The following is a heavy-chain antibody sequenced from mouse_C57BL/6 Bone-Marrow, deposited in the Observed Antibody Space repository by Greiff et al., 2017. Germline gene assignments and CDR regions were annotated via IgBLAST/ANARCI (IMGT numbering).Heavy chain of an antibody. J-gene: IGHJ1*03. Sequence: QVQLQQSGPGLVQPSQSLSITCTVSGFSLTSYGVHWVRQSPGKGLEWLGVIWSGGSTDYNAAFISRLSISKDNSKSQVFFKMNSLQADDSAIYDGARKSRPHLLPVVFDVWGTGTTVTVSS. V-gene: IGHV2-2*01. CDR2: IWSGGST. D-gene: IGHD1-1*01. CDR1: GFSLTSYG. CDR3: ARKSRPHLLPVVFDV.